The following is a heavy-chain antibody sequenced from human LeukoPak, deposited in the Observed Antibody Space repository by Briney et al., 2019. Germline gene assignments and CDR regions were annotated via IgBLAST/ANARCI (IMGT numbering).Heavy chain of an antibody. V-gene: IGHV3-21*01. D-gene: IGHD6-13*01. CDR3: ARAGRAAAGSARSGYYYMDV. Sequence: GGSLSLSRAASGFTFSTYRMNWVGEAGRHGREGCSSISSSSSYIYYADSVKGRFTIPRDNAKNSLYLQMNSLRAEDTAVYYCARAGRAAAGSARSGYYYMDVWGKGTTVTVSS. CDR1: GFTFSTYR. CDR2: ISSSSSYI. J-gene: IGHJ6*03.